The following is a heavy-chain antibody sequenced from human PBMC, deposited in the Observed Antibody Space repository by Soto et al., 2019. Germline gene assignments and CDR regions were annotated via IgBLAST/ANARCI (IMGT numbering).Heavy chain of an antibody. CDR3: ARAACGGDCYYDPADAFDI. D-gene: IGHD2-21*02. V-gene: IGHV4-61*03. Sequence: QVQLQESGPGLVKPSETLSLTCTVSGASVSSDSYYWSWIRQPPGKGLEWIGYIYYSGTTNYNPPRMSRVTISAVTAKIHFSLKLTSVAAPDTAVYYCARAACGGDCYYDPADAFDIWGQGTMVTVSS. CDR1: GASVSSDSYY. J-gene: IGHJ3*02. CDR2: IYYSGTT.